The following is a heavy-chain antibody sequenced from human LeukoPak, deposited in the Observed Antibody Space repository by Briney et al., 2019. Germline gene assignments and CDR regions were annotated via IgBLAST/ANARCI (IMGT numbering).Heavy chain of an antibody. V-gene: IGHV3-21*01. J-gene: IGHJ3*02. CDR1: GFTFRSYS. D-gene: IGHD1-20*01. CDR3: ARDQYNWNDGAFDI. CDR2: ISSSSSYI. Sequence: GGPLRLSCAASGFTFRSYSMNWLRQAPGKGLEWVASISSSSSYIYYADSVKGRFTISRDNAKNSLYLQMNSLRAEDTSVYYCARDQYNWNDGAFDIWGQGTMVTVSS.